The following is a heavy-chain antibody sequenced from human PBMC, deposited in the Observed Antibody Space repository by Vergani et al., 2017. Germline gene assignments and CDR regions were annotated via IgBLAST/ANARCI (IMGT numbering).Heavy chain of an antibody. D-gene: IGHD4-17*01. CDR3: TRSGIYGDYSYAFDI. V-gene: IGHV1-3*01. J-gene: IGHJ3*02. CDR1: GYTFTSYA. CDR2: INAGNGNT. Sequence: QVQLVQSGAEVKKPGASVKVSCKASGYTFTSYAMHWVRQAPGTRLEWMGWINAGNGNTKYSQKFQGRVTITRDTSASTAYMELSSIRFEDTAVYYCTRSGIYGDYSYAFDIWGRGTMVTVSS.